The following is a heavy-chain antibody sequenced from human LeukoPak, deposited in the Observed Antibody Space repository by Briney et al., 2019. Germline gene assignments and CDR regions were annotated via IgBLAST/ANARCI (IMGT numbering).Heavy chain of an antibody. J-gene: IGHJ3*02. Sequence: GGSLRLSCAASGFTFTTNGMHWVRQAPGKGLEWVGRMRSEARGGTPDYAALVKGRFIISIDDSRSTLYLQMHSLETEDTALYYCTTEGFTYGHHALGIWGQGTVVTVSS. CDR1: GFTFTTNG. V-gene: IGHV3-15*01. CDR2: MRSEARGGTP. D-gene: IGHD5-18*01. CDR3: TTEGFTYGHHALGI.